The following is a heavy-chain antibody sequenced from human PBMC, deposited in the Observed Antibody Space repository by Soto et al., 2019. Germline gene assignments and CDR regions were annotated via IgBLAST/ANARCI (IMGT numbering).Heavy chain of an antibody. J-gene: IGHJ4*02. CDR2: INQDGNKT. CDR3: VTGFR. Sequence: GGSLRVSCAASGFTSSTYWMSWVRQAPGKGLECVSSINQDGNKTSYADSVRGRFTISRDNAKNSLYLQMNSLRAEDTAVYYCVTGFRWGQGTLVTVSS. CDR1: GFTSSTYW. V-gene: IGHV3-7*01.